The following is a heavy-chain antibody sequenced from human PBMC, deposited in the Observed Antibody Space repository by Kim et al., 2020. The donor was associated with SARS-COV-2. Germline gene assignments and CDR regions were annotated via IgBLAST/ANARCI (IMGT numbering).Heavy chain of an antibody. D-gene: IGHD3-9*01. J-gene: IGHJ4*02. CDR3: ARDYYDILTAYWGLDY. V-gene: IGHV1-3*01. CDR1: GYTFTSYA. Sequence: ASVKVSCKASGYTFTSYAMHWVRQAPGQRLEWMGWINAGNGNTRSSQNFQGRLTITRDTSASTAYMELSSLRSEDTAIYYCARDYYDILTAYWGLDYWGQGTLVTVSS. CDR2: INAGNGNT.